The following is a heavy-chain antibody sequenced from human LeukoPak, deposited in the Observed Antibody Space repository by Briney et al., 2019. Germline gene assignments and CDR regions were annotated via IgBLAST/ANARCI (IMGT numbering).Heavy chain of an antibody. V-gene: IGHV4-59*01. CDR1: GGSISSYY. Sequence: SETLSLTRSASGGSISSYYWSWIRQPPGKGLEWIGYIYYSGSTNYNPSLKSRVTISVDTSKNQFSLKLSSVTAADTAVYYCAREYYYGSGSVDIWGQGTMVTVSS. CDR3: AREYYYGSGSVDI. J-gene: IGHJ3*02. CDR2: IYYSGST. D-gene: IGHD3-10*01.